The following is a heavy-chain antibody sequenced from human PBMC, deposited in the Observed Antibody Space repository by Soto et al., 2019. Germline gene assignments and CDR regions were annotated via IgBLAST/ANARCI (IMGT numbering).Heavy chain of an antibody. J-gene: IGHJ4*02. CDR2: ISHVETT. CDR1: GVTISYGGYS. D-gene: IGHD3-3*01. V-gene: IGHV4-30-2*06. CDR3: ARGGGYDSFDF. Sequence: SETLSLTCSVSGVTISYGGYSWSWIRQSPGKGLEWLGYISHVETTYYNPSFQSRLSLSIDRTRNQFSLSLSSTTAADKAVYYCARGGGYDSFDFWGQGIQVTVSS.